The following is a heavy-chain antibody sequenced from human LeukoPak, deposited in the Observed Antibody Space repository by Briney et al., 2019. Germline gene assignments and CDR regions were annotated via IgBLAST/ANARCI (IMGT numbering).Heavy chain of an antibody. V-gene: IGHV1-18*04. D-gene: IGHD2-15*01. CDR2: ISAYNGNT. J-gene: IGHJ4*02. Sequence: ASVKVSCKASGYTFTSYGISWVRQAPGQGLGWMGWISAYNGNTNYAQKLQGRVTMTTDTSTSTAYMELRSLRSDDTAVYYCARDIPPGYCSGGSCYFDYWGQGTLVTVSS. CDR1: GYTFTSYG. CDR3: ARDIPPGYCSGGSCYFDY.